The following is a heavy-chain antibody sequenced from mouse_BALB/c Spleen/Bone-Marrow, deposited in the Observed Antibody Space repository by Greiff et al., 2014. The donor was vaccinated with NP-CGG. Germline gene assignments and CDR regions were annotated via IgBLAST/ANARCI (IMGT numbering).Heavy chain of an antibody. D-gene: IGHD2-4*01. J-gene: IGHJ2*01. V-gene: IGHV14-4*02. CDR2: IDPENGDT. CDR1: GFNTKDYY. CDR3: NARGDYDFDYFDY. Sequence: EVQLQQSGAELVRSGASVKLSCTASGFNTKDYYMHWVKQRPEQGLEWIGWIDPENGDTEYAPKFQGKATMTADTSSNTAYLQLSSLTSEDTAVYYCNARGDYDFDYFDYWGQGTTLTVSS.